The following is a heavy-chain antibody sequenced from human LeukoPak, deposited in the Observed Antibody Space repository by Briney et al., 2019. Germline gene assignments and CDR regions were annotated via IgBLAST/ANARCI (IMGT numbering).Heavy chain of an antibody. V-gene: IGHV3-64*01. CDR3: ARGGVVNDAFDI. CDR1: GFTFSSYG. J-gene: IGHJ3*02. CDR2: ISSNGGST. D-gene: IGHD3-3*01. Sequence: GGSLRLSCAASGFTFSSYGMHWVRQAPGKGLEYVSAISSNGGSTYYANSVKGRFTISRDNSKNTLYLQMGSLRAEDMAVYYCARGGVVNDAFDIWGQGTMVTVSS.